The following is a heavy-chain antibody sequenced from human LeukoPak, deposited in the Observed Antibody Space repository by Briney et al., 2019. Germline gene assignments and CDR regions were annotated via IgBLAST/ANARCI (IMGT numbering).Heavy chain of an antibody. D-gene: IGHD1-26*01. CDR2: VYYTGAT. Sequence: SETLSLTCTVSGGSIGNYYWSWVRQPPGKGLEWIGYVYYTGATNYNPSLKSRVTISVDTSKNQFSLRLSSVAAADTAVYYCARGRCVGAPHYFDYWGQGTLVTVSS. CDR1: GGSIGNYY. V-gene: IGHV4-59*08. J-gene: IGHJ4*02. CDR3: ARGRCVGAPHYFDY.